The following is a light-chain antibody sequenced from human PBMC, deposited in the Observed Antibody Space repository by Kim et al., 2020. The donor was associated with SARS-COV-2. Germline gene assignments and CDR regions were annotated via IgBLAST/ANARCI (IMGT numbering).Light chain of an antibody. J-gene: IGLJ1*01. V-gene: IGLV3-19*01. CDR1: SLRSYY. Sequence: SSELTQDPAVSVALGQTVGITCQGDSLRSYYASWYQQKPGQAPVLVIYGKNNRPSGIPDRFSGSSSGNTASLTLTGAQAEDEADYYCNSRDSSGNHLVFGTGTKVTVL. CDR2: GKN. CDR3: NSRDSSGNHLV.